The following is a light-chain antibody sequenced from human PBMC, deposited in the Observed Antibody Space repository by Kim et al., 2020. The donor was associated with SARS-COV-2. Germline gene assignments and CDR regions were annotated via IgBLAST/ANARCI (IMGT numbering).Light chain of an antibody. J-gene: IGKJ3*01. CDR3: QQLSTYPLT. CDR2: TAS. Sequence: DIQLTQSPSFLSASVGDRVTITCRASQGISSSLAWYQQKPGKALKLLIYTASTLKSGVPSRFSGTGSGTEFTLTISSLQPEDFATYYCQQLSTYPLTFGPGTKVDIK. V-gene: IGKV1-9*01. CDR1: QGISSS.